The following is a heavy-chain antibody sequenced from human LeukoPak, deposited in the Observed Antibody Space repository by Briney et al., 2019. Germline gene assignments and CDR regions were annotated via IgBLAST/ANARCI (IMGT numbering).Heavy chain of an antibody. CDR1: GFTFNSFG. J-gene: IGHJ5*02. Sequence: PGGSLRLSCATSGFTFNSFGMHWVRQAPGKGLVWVSRINSDARSTSYADSVKGRFTISRDNAKNTLYLQMNSLRAEDTAVYYCARGADTGYSSDSWGQGTLVTVSS. D-gene: IGHD6-19*01. CDR2: INSDARST. V-gene: IGHV3-74*01. CDR3: ARGADTGYSSDS.